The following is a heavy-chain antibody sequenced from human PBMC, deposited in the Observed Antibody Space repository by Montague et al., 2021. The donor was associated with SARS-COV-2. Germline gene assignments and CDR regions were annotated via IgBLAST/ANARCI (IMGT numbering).Heavy chain of an antibody. J-gene: IGHJ6*02. CDR1: GGSISSSSYY. D-gene: IGHD1-14*01. CDR2: IYYSGST. Sequence: SETLSLTCTASGGSISSSSYYWGWIRQPPGKGLEWIGSIYYSGSTYYNPSLKSRVTISVDTSKNQFSLKLSSVTAADTAVYYCAREGIPTPGAEWKILHYHGMDVWGQGTTVTVSS. CDR3: AREGIPTPGAEWKILHYHGMDV. V-gene: IGHV4-39*02.